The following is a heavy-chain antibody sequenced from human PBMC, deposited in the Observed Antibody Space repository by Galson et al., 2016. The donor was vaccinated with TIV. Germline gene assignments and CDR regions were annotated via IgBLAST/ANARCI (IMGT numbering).Heavy chain of an antibody. Sequence: LRLSCAASGFTFSSYGLHWVRQAPGKGLEWVAIISYDGSDKDYTDSVKGRFTISRGKSKNTLYLQMDSVRVEDTATYYCARIHRSYGMDVWGQGTTVTVSS. J-gene: IGHJ6*02. CDR2: ISYDGSDK. CDR3: ARIHRSYGMDV. V-gene: IGHV3-33*01. D-gene: IGHD5-18*01. CDR1: GFTFSSYG.